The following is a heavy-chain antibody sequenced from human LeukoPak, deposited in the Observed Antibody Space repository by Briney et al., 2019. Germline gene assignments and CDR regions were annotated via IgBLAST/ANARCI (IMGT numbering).Heavy chain of an antibody. J-gene: IGHJ4*02. Sequence: GGSLILICTASGYTFDDYGMSWVRQGEGNGLHSVSRINFIVGRTGYADSVKDRFTISRDNAKNSLYLQMNSLRAEDTALYYCARGVNTLRDYDSSGYPGGFDHWGQGTLVTVSS. CDR1: GYTFDDYG. D-gene: IGHD3-22*01. CDR2: INFIVGRT. V-gene: IGHV3-20*04. CDR3: ARGVNTLRDYDSSGYPGGFDH.